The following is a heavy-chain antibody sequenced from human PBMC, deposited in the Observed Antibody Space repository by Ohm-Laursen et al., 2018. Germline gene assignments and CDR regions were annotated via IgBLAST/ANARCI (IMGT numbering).Heavy chain of an antibody. V-gene: IGHV3-33*01. D-gene: IGHD1-26*01. CDR1: GFTFSSYG. CDR2: IWYDGSNK. J-gene: IGHJ4*02. Sequence: SPRLSCAASGFTFSSYGMHWVRQAPGKGLEWVAVIWYDGSNKYYADSVKGRFTISRDNAKNSLYLQMNSLRAEDTAVYYCARVKWELLADGSFDYWGQGTLVTVSS. CDR3: ARVKWELLADGSFDY.